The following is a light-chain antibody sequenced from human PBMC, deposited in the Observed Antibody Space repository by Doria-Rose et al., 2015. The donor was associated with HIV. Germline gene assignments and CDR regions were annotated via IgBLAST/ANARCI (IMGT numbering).Light chain of an antibody. CDR1: SSDIGGYNY. V-gene: IGLV2-14*01. CDR3: SSYTSNNTPVV. Sequence: QSVLTPPASVSGSPGQSITISCTGTSSDIGGYNYVSWYQQHPGKTPQLMIYDVSKRPSGVSNRFSGSKSGNTASLTISGLQAEDEADYYCSSYTSNNTPVVFGGGTKLTVL. J-gene: IGLJ2*01. CDR2: DVS.